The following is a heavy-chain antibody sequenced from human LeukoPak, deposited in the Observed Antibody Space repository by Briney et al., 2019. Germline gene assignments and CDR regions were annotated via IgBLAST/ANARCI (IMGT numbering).Heavy chain of an antibody. Sequence: ASVKVSCKASGYTFTSYGISWVRQAPGQGLEWMGWISAYNGNTNCAQKLQGRVTMTTDTSTSTAYMELRSLRSGDTAVYYCAHYSSSWSLDDYWGQGTLVTVSS. D-gene: IGHD6-13*01. CDR1: GYTFTSYG. CDR3: AHYSSSWSLDDY. J-gene: IGHJ4*02. CDR2: ISAYNGNT. V-gene: IGHV1-18*01.